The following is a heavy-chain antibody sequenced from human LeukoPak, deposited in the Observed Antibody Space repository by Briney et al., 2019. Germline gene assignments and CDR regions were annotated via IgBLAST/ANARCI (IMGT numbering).Heavy chain of an antibody. CDR2: INPSGGST. Sequence: ASVKVSCKASGYTFTSYYMHWVRQAPGQGLEWMGIINPSGGSTSYAQKFQGRVTMTRDTSTSTVYMELSSLRSEDTAVYYCAREVGATDSYYYYYMDVWGKGTTVTVS. J-gene: IGHJ6*03. CDR3: AREVGATDSYYYYYMDV. CDR1: GYTFTSYY. V-gene: IGHV1-46*03. D-gene: IGHD1-26*01.